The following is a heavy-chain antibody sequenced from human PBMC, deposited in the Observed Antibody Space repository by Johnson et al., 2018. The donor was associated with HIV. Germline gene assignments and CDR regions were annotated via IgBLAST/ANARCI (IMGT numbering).Heavy chain of an antibody. CDR2: IRYDGSNK. Sequence: QVQLVESGGGVVQPGRSLRLSCAASGFTFNSYGMHWVRQAPGKGLEWVAVIRYDGSNKYYVDSVKGRFTISRDNSKNTLYLQMNSLRSEDTAMYYCAKSESGWYPIRAFDIWGQGTMVTVSS. CDR1: GFTFNSYG. V-gene: IGHV3-30*02. CDR3: AKSESGWYPIRAFDI. J-gene: IGHJ3*02. D-gene: IGHD6-19*01.